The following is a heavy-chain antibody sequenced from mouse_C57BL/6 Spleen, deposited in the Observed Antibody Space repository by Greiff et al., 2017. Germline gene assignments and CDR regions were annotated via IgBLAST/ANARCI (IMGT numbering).Heavy chain of an antibody. CDR1: GFTFSDYG. Sequence: EVKVVESGGGLVQPGGSLKLSCAASGFTFSDYGMAWVRQAPRKGPEWVAFISNLAYSIYYADTVTGRVTISRENAKNTLYLEMSSLRSEDTAMYYCARELLRCCFDVWGTGTTVTVSS. CDR2: ISNLAYSI. J-gene: IGHJ1*03. CDR3: ARELLRCCFDV. D-gene: IGHD1-1*01. V-gene: IGHV5-15*01.